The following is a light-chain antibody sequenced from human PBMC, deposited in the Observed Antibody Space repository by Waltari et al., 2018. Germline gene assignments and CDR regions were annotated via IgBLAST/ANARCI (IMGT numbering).Light chain of an antibody. V-gene: IGLV2-14*01. CDR2: EVS. J-gene: IGLJ3*02. CDR1: SSAVGGYNY. CDR3: SSYTSSSTLV. Sequence: QSALTQPASVSGSPGQSIPISCHGTSSAVGGYNYVSWYQQHPGKAPKLMIYEVSNRPSGVSNRFSGSKSGNTASLTISGLQAEDEADYYCSSYTSSSTLVFGGGTKLTVL.